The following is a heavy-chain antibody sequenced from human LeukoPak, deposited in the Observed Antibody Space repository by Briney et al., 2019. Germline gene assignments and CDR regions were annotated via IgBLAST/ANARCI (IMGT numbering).Heavy chain of an antibody. D-gene: IGHD6-19*01. CDR2: INPKNAAT. CDR1: GYTFTGHY. Sequence: ASVKVSCKASGYTFTGHYMHWVRQAPGQGLEWMGWINPKNAATNYAQKFQGRVTMTRDTSISTAYMELSRLKSDDTAVYYCARDRIAVAGNRANLGYWGQGTLVTVSS. V-gene: IGHV1-2*02. J-gene: IGHJ4*02. CDR3: ARDRIAVAGNRANLGY.